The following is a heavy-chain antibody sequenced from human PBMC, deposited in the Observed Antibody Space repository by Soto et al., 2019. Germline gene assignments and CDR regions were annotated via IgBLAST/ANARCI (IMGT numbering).Heavy chain of an antibody. CDR3: ARGQYCSGGSCHRGYYFDY. Sequence: GGSLRLSCAASGFTFSDYYMSWIRQAPGKGLEWVSYISSSGSTIYYADSVKGRFTISRDNAKNSLYLQMNSLRAEDTAVYYCARGQYCSGGSCHRGYYFDYWGQGTLVTVSS. J-gene: IGHJ4*02. CDR2: ISSSGSTI. D-gene: IGHD2-15*01. CDR1: GFTFSDYY. V-gene: IGHV3-11*01.